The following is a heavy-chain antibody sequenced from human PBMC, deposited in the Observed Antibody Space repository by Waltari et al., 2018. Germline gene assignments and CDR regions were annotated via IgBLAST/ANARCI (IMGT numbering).Heavy chain of an antibody. D-gene: IGHD3-10*01. CDR1: GGSISSSSYY. CDR2: IYYSGST. Sequence: QLQLQESGPGLVKPSETLSLPCTVSGGSISSSSYYWGWIRQPPGKGLEWIGSIYYSGSTYYNPSLKSRVTISVDTSKNQFSLKLSSVTAADTAVYYCARRQGVLLWFGELSPFDYWGQGTLVTVSS. CDR3: ARRQGVLLWFGELSPFDY. J-gene: IGHJ4*02. V-gene: IGHV4-39*01.